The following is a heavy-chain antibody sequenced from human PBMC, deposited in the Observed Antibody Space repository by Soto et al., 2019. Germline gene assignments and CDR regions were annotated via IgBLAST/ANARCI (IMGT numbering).Heavy chain of an antibody. CDR2: IWYDGSNK. V-gene: IGHV3-33*01. Sequence: QVQLVESGGGVVQPGRSLRLSCAASGFTFSSYGMHWVRQAPGKGLEWVAVIWYDGSNKYYADSVKGRFTISRDNSKNTLYLQMTRLRAEDTAVYYWARPSSSSAPTGGWLQLSYYYGMDVCGQGTTVTVSS. J-gene: IGHJ6*02. D-gene: IGHD5-12*01. CDR1: GFTFSSYG. CDR3: ARPSSSSAPTGGWLQLSYYYGMDV.